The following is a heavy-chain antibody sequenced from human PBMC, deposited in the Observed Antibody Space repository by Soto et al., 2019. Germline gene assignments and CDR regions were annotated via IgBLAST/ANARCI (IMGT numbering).Heavy chain of an antibody. J-gene: IGHJ4*02. V-gene: IGHV3-30*18. D-gene: IGHD5-18*01. CDR2: ISYDGSNK. CDR1: GFTFSSYG. Sequence: PGGSLRLSCAASGFTFSSYGMHWVRQAPGKGLEWVAVISYDGSNKYYADSVKGRFTITRDNSKNTPYLQMNSLRAEDTAVYYCEKALTAMVGPFDYWGQGTLVTVSS. CDR3: EKALTAMVGPFDY.